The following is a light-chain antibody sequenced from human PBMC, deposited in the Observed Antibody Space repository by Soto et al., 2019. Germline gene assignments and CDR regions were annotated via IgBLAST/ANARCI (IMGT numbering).Light chain of an antibody. CDR3: SSYTSNTNRL. V-gene: IGLV2-14*01. J-gene: IGLJ3*02. CDR1: RSDIGGYNH. CDR2: EVS. Sequence: QSALTQPASVSGSPGQSIAISCSGTRSDIGGYNHVSWYQQHPGNAPKLMIYEVSDRPSGVSDRFSGSKSGNTASLTISGLQAGDEADYYCSSYTSNTNRLFCGGTELTVL.